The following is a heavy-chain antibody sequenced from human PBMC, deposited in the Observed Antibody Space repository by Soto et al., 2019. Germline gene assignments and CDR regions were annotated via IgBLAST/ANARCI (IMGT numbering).Heavy chain of an antibody. J-gene: IGHJ4*02. CDR1: GFTFISYS. D-gene: IGHD2-2*01. Sequence: GGFLRLSCAASGFTFISYSMNWVRQAPGKGLEWVSYISSSSSTIYYADSVKGRFTISRDNAKNSLYLQMNSLRDEDTAVYYCATRGIGSSDSLDYWGQGTLVTVSS. CDR2: ISSSSSTI. V-gene: IGHV3-48*02. CDR3: ATRGIGSSDSLDY.